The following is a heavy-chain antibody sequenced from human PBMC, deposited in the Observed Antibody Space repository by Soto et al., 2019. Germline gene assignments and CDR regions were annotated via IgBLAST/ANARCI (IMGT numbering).Heavy chain of an antibody. Sequence: QVQLQESGPGLVKPSGTLSLTCAVSGVSISSHDWWTWVRQPPGKGLEWIGESHESGNTNYNSSLESRVTISLDKSKNQFSLTLTSVTVADTAVYYCATRDSGRFYWGQGTLVTVSS. V-gene: IGHV4-4*02. J-gene: IGHJ4*02. CDR2: SHESGNT. D-gene: IGHD5-12*01. CDR1: GVSISSHDW. CDR3: ATRDSGRFY.